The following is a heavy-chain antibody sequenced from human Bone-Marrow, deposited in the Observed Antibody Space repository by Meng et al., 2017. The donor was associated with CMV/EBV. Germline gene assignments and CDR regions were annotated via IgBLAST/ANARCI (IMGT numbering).Heavy chain of an antibody. D-gene: IGHD3-3*01. CDR2: MNPNSGNT. V-gene: IGHV1-8*03. Sequence: ASVKVSCKASGYTFTSYDINWVRQATGQGLEWMGWMNPNSGNTGYAQKYQGRDTITRNTSISTAYMELSSLRSEDTALYYCARGHYYDFWSGYYTGYYFDYWGQGTLVTVSS. CDR3: ARGHYYDFWSGYYTGYYFDY. J-gene: IGHJ4*02. CDR1: GYTFTSYD.